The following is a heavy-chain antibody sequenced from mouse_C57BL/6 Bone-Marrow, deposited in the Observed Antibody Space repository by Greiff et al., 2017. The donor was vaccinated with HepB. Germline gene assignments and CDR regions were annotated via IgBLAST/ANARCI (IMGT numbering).Heavy chain of an antibody. V-gene: IGHV6-3*01. J-gene: IGHJ3*01. CDR1: GFTFSNYW. Sequence: EVHLVESGGGLVQPGGSMKLSCVASGFTFSNYWMNWVRQSPEKGLEWVAQIRLKSDNYATHYAESVKGRFTISRDDSKSSVYLQMNNLRAEDTGIYYCTRGITGVAWFAYWGQGTLVTVSA. D-gene: IGHD4-1*01. CDR3: TRGITGVAWFAY. CDR2: IRLKSDNYAT.